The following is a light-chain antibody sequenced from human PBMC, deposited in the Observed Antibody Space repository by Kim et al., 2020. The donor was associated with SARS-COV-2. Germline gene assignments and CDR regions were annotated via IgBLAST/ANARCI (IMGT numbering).Light chain of an antibody. Sequence: ASVGDGVPITCRASQGISNYLAWYQQKPGEAPKLLIYAASTLQFGVSTRFSGSGSGTEFTLTISDLQPEDVATYYCQKYDTAPWTFGHGTKVEIK. CDR3: QKYDTAPWT. CDR1: QGISNY. V-gene: IGKV1-27*01. CDR2: AAS. J-gene: IGKJ1*01.